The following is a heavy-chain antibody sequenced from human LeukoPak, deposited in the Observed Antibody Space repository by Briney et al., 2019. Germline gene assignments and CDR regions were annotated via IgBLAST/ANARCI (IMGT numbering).Heavy chain of an antibody. Sequence: PSETLSLTCTVSGGSISSSSYYWGWIRQPPGKGLGWIGSIYYSGSTYYNPSLKSRVTISVDTSKNQFSLKLSSVTAADTAVYYCARLYGGNFRWFDPWGQGTLVTVSS. CDR1: GGSISSSSYY. V-gene: IGHV4-39*01. D-gene: IGHD4-23*01. J-gene: IGHJ5*02. CDR2: IYYSGST. CDR3: ARLYGGNFRWFDP.